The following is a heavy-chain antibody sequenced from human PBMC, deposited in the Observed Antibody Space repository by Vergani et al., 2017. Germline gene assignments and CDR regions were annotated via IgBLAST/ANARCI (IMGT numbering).Heavy chain of an antibody. D-gene: IGHD6-19*01. J-gene: IGHJ5*02. CDR2: IYYSGST. CDR3: ARHSTVEWLVKLGWIDP. CDR1: GASIRSSNYY. Sequence: QLQLQESGPGLVKPSATLSLTCSVSGASIRSSNYYWGWIRQPPGKGLEWIASIYYSGSTYYNPSLKSRVTISVDTFKNPFSLKLSSVTAADTAVYFCARHSTVEWLVKLGWIDPWGQGILVTVSS. V-gene: IGHV4-39*01.